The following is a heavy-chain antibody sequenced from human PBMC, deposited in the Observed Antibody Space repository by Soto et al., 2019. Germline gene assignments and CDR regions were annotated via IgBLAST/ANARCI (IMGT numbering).Heavy chain of an antibody. CDR1: GFTISTYA. D-gene: IGHD3-10*01. J-gene: IGHJ6*02. CDR2: TSYSGEST. V-gene: IGHV3-23*01. Sequence: PGGSLRLSCAASGFTISTYAMGWVRQAPGKGLEWVAVTSYSGESTYYPDSVKGRFTISRDTSKNTVYLQMNSLRAEETAVYYCVKDKVIGSITHYNVLSCGMDVWGQGTTVTVSS. CDR3: VKDKVIGSITHYNVLSCGMDV.